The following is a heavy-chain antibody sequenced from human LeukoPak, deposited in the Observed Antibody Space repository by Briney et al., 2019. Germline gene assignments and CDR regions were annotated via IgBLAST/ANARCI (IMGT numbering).Heavy chain of an antibody. CDR3: ARESCSGGSCYLDY. D-gene: IGHD2-15*01. CDR2: ISSSGSTI. Sequence: QPGGSLRLSCAASGFTFSSYEMNWVRQAPGKGLEWVSYISSSGSTIYCADSVKGRFTISRDNAKNSLYLQMNSLRAEDTAVYYCARESCSGGSCYLDYWGQGTLVTVSS. V-gene: IGHV3-48*03. CDR1: GFTFSSYE. J-gene: IGHJ4*02.